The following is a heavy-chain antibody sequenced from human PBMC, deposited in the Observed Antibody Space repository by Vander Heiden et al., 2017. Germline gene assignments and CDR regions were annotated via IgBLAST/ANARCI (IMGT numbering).Heavy chain of an antibody. V-gene: IGHV3-30*18. CDR3: AKGMITMVRGVTSYFDY. J-gene: IGHJ4*02. CDR1: GFTFSSSG. D-gene: IGHD3-10*01. CDR2: ISYDGSNK. Sequence: QVQLVESGGGVVKPGRSLRLSCAASGFTFSSSGMPWVRQAPGKGLEWVAVISYDGSNKYYADSVKGRFTISRDNSKNTLYLQMNSLRAEDTAVYYCAKGMITMVRGVTSYFDYWGQGTLVTVSS.